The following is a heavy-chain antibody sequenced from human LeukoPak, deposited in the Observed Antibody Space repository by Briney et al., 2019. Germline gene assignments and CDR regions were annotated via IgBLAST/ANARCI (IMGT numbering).Heavy chain of an antibody. Sequence: ASVKVSCKASGYTFTSYGISWVRQAPGQGLEWMGWISAYNGNTNYAQKLQGRVTMTTDTSTSTAYMELRSLRSEDTAVYYCARDLAGTPYNWFDPWGQGTLVTVSS. CDR3: ARDLAGTPYNWFDP. CDR2: ISAYNGNT. J-gene: IGHJ5*02. D-gene: IGHD6-13*01. CDR1: GYTFTSYG. V-gene: IGHV1-18*01.